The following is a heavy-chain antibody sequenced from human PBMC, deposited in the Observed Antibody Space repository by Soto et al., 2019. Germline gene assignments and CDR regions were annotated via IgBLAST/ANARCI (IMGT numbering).Heavy chain of an antibody. J-gene: IGHJ4*02. CDR1: GFTFSSYG. D-gene: IGHD6-6*01. V-gene: IGHV3-30*18. Sequence: QVQLVESGGGVVQPGRSXRLSCATSGFTFSSYGRHWVRQAPGKGLEWVAVISYDGSNKYYADSVKGRFTISRDNSKNTLYLQMNSLRAEDTAVYYCAKDWEARTPELGYWGQGTLVTVSS. CDR2: ISYDGSNK. CDR3: AKDWEARTPELGY.